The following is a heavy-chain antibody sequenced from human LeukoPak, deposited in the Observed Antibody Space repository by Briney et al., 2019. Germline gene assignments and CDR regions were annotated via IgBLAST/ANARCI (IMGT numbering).Heavy chain of an antibody. Sequence: ASVKVSCRASGYTFTSYYMHWVRQAPGQGLEWMGIINPSGGSTSYAQKFQGRVTMTRDTSTSTVYMELSSLRSEDTAVYYCARDSGDYGGDRYSTAPSIDYWGQGTLVTVSS. V-gene: IGHV1-46*01. CDR2: INPSGGST. D-gene: IGHD2-21*02. CDR3: ARDSGDYGGDRYSTAPSIDY. J-gene: IGHJ4*02. CDR1: GYTFTSYY.